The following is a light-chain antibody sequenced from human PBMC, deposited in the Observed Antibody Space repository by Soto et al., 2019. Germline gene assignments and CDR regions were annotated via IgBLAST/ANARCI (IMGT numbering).Light chain of an antibody. J-gene: IGLJ1*01. CDR3: GSWDSSLSAYV. CDR2: DDN. V-gene: IGLV1-51*01. CDR1: SSNIGGNS. Sequence: QSVLTQPPSVSAAPGQNVTISCSGSSSNIGGNSVSWYQQLPGTAPKLLIYDDNKRPSGIPDRFSGYKSGTSATLGITGFQNGDEADYYCGSWDSSLSAYVFGNGKKVTVL.